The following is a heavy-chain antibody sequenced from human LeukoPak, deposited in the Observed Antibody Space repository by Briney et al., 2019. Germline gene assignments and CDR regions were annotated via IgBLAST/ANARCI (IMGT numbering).Heavy chain of an antibody. J-gene: IGHJ4*02. CDR2: IKEDGTDK. CDR1: GFIFSSYW. V-gene: IGHV3-7*03. CDR3: ARGGGPYTVFDY. D-gene: IGHD2-15*01. Sequence: GGSLRLSCAASGFIFSSYWTGWVRQAPGKGLEWVANIKEDGTDKRYVDSVKGRFTISRDNAKNSLYLQMNSLRAEDTAVYYCARGGGPYTVFDYWGQGTLVTVSS.